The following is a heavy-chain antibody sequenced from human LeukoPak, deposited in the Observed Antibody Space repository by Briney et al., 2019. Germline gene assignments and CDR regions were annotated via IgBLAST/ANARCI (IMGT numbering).Heavy chain of an antibody. Sequence: ASVKVSCKASGYTFTGYYMHWVRHAPGQGLEWMGWINPNSGGTNYAQKFQGRVTMTRDTSISTAYMELSRLRSDDTAVYYCARGGIVGALNWFDPWGQGTLVTVSS. CDR2: INPNSGGT. CDR3: ARGGIVGALNWFDP. V-gene: IGHV1-2*02. J-gene: IGHJ5*02. D-gene: IGHD1-26*01. CDR1: GYTFTGYY.